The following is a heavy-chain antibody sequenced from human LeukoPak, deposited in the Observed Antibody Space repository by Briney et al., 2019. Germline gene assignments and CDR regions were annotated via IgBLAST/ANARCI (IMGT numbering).Heavy chain of an antibody. J-gene: IGHJ4*02. Sequence: ASVKVSCKASGYTFTSYGISWVRQAPGQGLEWMGWISAYNGNTNYAQKLQGRVTMTTDTSTSTAYMELRSLRSDDTAVYYCARSYYGSVYYYFDYWGQGTLVTVSS. D-gene: IGHD3-10*01. CDR1: GYTFTSYG. CDR2: ISAYNGNT. CDR3: ARSYYGSVYYYFDY. V-gene: IGHV1-18*01.